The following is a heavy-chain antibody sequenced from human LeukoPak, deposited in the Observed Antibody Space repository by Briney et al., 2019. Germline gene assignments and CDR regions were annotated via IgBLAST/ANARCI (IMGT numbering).Heavy chain of an antibody. CDR1: GFTFSTYG. CDR2: ISYDGSNK. V-gene: IGHV3-30*18. D-gene: IGHD5-18*01. CDR3: AKDRAGYGDAFDI. J-gene: IGHJ3*02. Sequence: PGGSLRLSCAASGFTFSTYGMHWVRQAPGKGLEWVAVISYDGSNKYYADSVRGRFTISRDNSKNTLYLQMNSLRAEDKAAYYCAKDRAGYGDAFDIWRQGTMVTLSS.